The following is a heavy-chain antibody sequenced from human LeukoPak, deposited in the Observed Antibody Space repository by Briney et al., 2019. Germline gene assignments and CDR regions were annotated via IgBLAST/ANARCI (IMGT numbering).Heavy chain of an antibody. CDR2: INPNSGGT. CDR1: GYTFTGYY. CDR3: ARDRQCSGGSCYYYYYYGMDV. Sequence: ASVKVSCKASGYTFTGYYMHWVRQAPGQGLEWMGWINPNSGGTNCAQKFQGRVTMTRDTSISTAYMELSRLRSDDTAVYYCARDRQCSGGSCYYYYYYGMDVWGQGTTVTVSS. V-gene: IGHV1-2*02. D-gene: IGHD2-15*01. J-gene: IGHJ6*02.